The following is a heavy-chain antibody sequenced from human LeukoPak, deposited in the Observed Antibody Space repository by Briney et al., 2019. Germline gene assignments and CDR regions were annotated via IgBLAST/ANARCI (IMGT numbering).Heavy chain of an antibody. CDR1: GFTFSDFY. J-gene: IGHJ4*02. D-gene: IGHD3-22*01. V-gene: IGHV3-11*01. CDR2: ISNRGSTI. CDR3: ARSADRSGYFREITLYYFDY. Sequence: GGSLRLSCAASGFTFSDFYMTWIRQAPGKGLEWVSYISNRGSTIHYADSVRGRFTITRDNAKKSLYLQMNSLRAEDTAVYYCARSADRSGYFREITLYYFDYWGQGTLVTVSS.